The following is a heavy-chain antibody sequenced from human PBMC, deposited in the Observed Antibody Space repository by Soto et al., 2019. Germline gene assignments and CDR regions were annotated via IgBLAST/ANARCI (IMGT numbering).Heavy chain of an antibody. D-gene: IGHD3-22*01. Sequence: AGGSLRLSCAASGFTFSSYSMHWVRQAPGKGLEWVAVISYDGSNKYYADSVKGRFTISRDNSKNTLYLQMNSLRAEDTAVYYCARENTMIVVVSSSAFDIWGQGTMVTVSS. J-gene: IGHJ3*02. CDR3: ARENTMIVVVSSSAFDI. CDR1: GFTFSSYS. V-gene: IGHV3-30-3*01. CDR2: ISYDGSNK.